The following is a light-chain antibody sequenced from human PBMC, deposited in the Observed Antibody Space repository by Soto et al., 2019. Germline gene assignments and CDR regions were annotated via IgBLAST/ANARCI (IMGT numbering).Light chain of an antibody. CDR2: EVS. CDR3: SSYTTSSTLLYV. CDR1: SSDVGGYNS. V-gene: IGLV2-14*01. J-gene: IGLJ1*01. Sequence: QSALTQPASVSGSPGQSITISCTGTSSDVGGYNSVSWYQQHPGKAPKLMFYEVSNRPSGVSNRFSGSKSGNTASLTISGLKAEDEADYYCSSYTTSSTLLYVFGTGTKLTVL.